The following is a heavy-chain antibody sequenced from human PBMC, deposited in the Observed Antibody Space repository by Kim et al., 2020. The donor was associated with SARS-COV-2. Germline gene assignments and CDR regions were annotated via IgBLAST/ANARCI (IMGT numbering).Heavy chain of an antibody. J-gene: IGHJ4*02. D-gene: IGHD2-2*01. CDR3: AKRHCSRTNCYYYVDY. Sequence: SVKGRFTISSDNAKNSLYLQMNSLRAEDTALYYCAKRHCSRTNCYYYVDYWGQGTLVTVSS. V-gene: IGHV3-9*01.